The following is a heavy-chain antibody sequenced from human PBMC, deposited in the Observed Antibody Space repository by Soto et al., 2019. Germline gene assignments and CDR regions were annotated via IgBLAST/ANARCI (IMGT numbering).Heavy chain of an antibody. CDR3: AHSRVWIFGVVIVGFDY. V-gene: IGHV2-5*02. Sequence: SGPTLVNPTQTLTLTCTFSGFSLSTSGVGVGWIRQPPGKALEWLALIYWDDDKRYSPSLKSRLTITKDTSRNQVVLTMTNMEPVDTATCFCAHSRVWIFGVVIVGFDYWGQGTLVTVSS. D-gene: IGHD3-3*01. CDR1: GFSLSTSGVG. CDR2: IYWDDDK. J-gene: IGHJ4*02.